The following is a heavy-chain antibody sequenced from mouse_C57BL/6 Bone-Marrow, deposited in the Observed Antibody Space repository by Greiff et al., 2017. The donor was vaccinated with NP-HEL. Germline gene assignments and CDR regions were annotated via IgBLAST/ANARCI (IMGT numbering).Heavy chain of an antibody. Sequence: QVQLQQPGAELVMPGASVKLSCKASGYTFTSYWMPWVKQRPGQGLEWIGEIDPSDSYTNYNQKFKGKSTLTVDKSSSTAYMQLSSLTSEDSAVYYCARWVLRFDYWGQGTTLTVSS. CDR2: IDPSDSYT. J-gene: IGHJ2*01. V-gene: IGHV1-69*01. D-gene: IGHD1-1*01. CDR1: GYTFTSYW. CDR3: ARWVLRFDY.